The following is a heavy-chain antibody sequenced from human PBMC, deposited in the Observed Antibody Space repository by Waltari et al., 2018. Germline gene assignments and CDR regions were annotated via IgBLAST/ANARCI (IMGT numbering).Heavy chain of an antibody. V-gene: IGHV4-59*01. CDR3: ARFIRGRYFDY. J-gene: IGHJ4*02. Sequence: QVLLAEPGPGLVKPSETLSLTCTAARGSISSTLWTWIRQSPGKGLEWIGNIDYTGSTRYNPSLQSRVTISVDTSKMQFSPRLDSVTAADTAVYYCARFIRGRYFDYWGQGSLATVSS. CDR1: RGSISSTL. D-gene: IGHD3-10*01. CDR2: IDYTGST.